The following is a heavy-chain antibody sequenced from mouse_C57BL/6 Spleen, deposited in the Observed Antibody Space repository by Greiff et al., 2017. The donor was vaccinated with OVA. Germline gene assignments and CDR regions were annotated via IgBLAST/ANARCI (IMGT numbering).Heavy chain of an antibody. V-gene: IGHV1-82*01. Sequence: QVQLKESGPELVKPGASVKISCKASGYAFSSSWMNWVKQRPGKGLEWIGRIYPGDGDTNYTGKFKGKATLTADKYSSTAYMQLSSLTSEDSAVYFCAREPFAYWGQGTLVTVSA. J-gene: IGHJ3*01. D-gene: IGHD6-1*01. CDR1: GYAFSSSW. CDR2: IYPGDGDT. CDR3: AREPFAY.